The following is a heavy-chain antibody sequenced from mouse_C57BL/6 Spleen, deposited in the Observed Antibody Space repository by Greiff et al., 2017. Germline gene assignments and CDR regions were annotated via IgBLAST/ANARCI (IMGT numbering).Heavy chain of an antibody. Sequence: EVKLVESGGGLVKPGGSLKLSCAASGFTFSSYAMSWVRQTPEKRLEWVATISDGGSYTYYPDNVKGRFTISRDNAKNNLYLQMSHLKSEDTAMYYCARGGSSYYYAMDYWGQGTSVTVSS. CDR1: GFTFSSYA. D-gene: IGHD1-1*01. CDR2: ISDGGSYT. J-gene: IGHJ4*01. V-gene: IGHV5-4*03. CDR3: ARGGSSYYYAMDY.